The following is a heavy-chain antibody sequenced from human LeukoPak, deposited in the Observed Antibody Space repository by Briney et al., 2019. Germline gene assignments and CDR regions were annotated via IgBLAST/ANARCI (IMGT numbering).Heavy chain of an antibody. V-gene: IGHV3-21*01. J-gene: IGHJ5*02. CDR3: ARDPRGEYQLLTNWFDP. CDR1: GFTFRSYS. Sequence: PGGSLRPSCAASGFTFRSYSMNWVRQAPGKGLEWVSSISSSSSYIYYADSVKGRFTISRDNAKNSLYLQMNSLRAEDTAVYYCARDPRGEYQLLTNWFDPWGQGTLVTVSS. CDR2: ISSSSSYI. D-gene: IGHD2-2*01.